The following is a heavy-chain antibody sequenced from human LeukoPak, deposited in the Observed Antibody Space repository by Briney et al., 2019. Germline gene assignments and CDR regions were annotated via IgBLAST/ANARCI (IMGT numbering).Heavy chain of an antibody. D-gene: IGHD6-19*01. CDR1: GFTFSGYI. CDR3: ARHQWLDY. Sequence: PGGSLRLACAASGFTFSGYIMNWVRQAPGRGLEWVSFIGTSGNTIYYADSVKGRFTVSRDNAKNSLYLLMNSLRAEDTAVYYCARHQWLDYWGQGTLVTVSS. V-gene: IGHV3-48*01. CDR2: IGTSGNTI. J-gene: IGHJ4*02.